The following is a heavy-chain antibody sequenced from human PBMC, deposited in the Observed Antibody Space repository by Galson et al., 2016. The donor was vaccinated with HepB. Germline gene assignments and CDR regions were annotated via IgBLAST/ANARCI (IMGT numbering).Heavy chain of an antibody. CDR3: AREDVNYNAPDY. D-gene: IGHD3-10*01. CDR2: IYHSGST. V-gene: IGHV4-31*03. J-gene: IGHJ4*02. Sequence: TLSLTCTVSGGSISSGGYYWSWIRQHPGKGLEWIGYIYHSGSTYYNPSLKSRVTISVDTSKNQFSLKLRSVTAADTAVYYCAREDVNYNAPDYWGQGTLVTVSS. CDR1: GGSISSGGYY.